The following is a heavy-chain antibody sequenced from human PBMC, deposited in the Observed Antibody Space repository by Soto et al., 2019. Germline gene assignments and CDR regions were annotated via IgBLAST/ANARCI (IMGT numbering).Heavy chain of an antibody. D-gene: IGHD1-26*01. CDR3: ARWYSGSYYYYYYGMDV. Sequence: ASVKVSCKASGYTFTSYGISWVRQAPGQGLEWMGWISAYNGNTNYAQKLQGRVTMTTDTSTSTAYMELRRLRSDDTAVYYCARWYSGSYYYYYYGMDVWGQGTTVTVSS. CDR1: GYTFTSYG. CDR2: ISAYNGNT. V-gene: IGHV1-18*01. J-gene: IGHJ6*02.